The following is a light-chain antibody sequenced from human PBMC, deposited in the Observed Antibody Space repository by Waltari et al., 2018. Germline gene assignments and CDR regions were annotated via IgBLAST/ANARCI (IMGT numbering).Light chain of an antibody. J-gene: IGLJ1*01. CDR2: RNN. V-gene: IGLV1-47*01. Sequence: QSVLTQPPSASETPGQRVIIACSGSTSHLGSHYLYWYQQLPGTAPKLLIYRNNRRPSGVPDRFSASKSGTSASLAISGLRSEDEAVYYCASWDDSHYVFGTGTKVTVL. CDR3: ASWDDSHYV. CDR1: TSHLGSHY.